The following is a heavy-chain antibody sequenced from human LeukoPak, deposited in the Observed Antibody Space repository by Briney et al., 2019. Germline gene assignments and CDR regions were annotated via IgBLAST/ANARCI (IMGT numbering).Heavy chain of an antibody. V-gene: IGHV3-23*01. J-gene: IGHJ6*02. D-gene: IGHD4-4*01. Sequence: GGSLRLSCAASGFTFSSYAMSWVRQAPGKGLEWVSAISGSGGSTYYADSVKGRFTISRDNSKNTLYLQMNSLRAEDTAVYYCAKDRPNYAPLYYYYAMDVWGQGTTVTVSS. CDR1: GFTFSSYA. CDR3: AKDRPNYAPLYYYYAMDV. CDR2: ISGSGGST.